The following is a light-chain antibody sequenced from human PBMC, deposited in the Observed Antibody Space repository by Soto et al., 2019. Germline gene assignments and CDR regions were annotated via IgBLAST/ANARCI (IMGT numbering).Light chain of an antibody. Sequence: QSALTQPASVSGSPGQWITISCTGTSSDVGAYNYVSWYQQHPGKAPKLMIYDVNNRPSGVSNRFSGSKSGNTASLTISGLQAEDEADYYCSSFTSNNTRVFGGGTKLTVL. J-gene: IGLJ3*02. CDR2: DVN. CDR3: SSFTSNNTRV. V-gene: IGLV2-14*01. CDR1: SSDVGAYNY.